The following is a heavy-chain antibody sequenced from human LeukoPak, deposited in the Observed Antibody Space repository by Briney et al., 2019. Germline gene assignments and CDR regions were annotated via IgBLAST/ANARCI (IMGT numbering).Heavy chain of an antibody. CDR2: ISGSGGST. J-gene: IGHJ5*02. V-gene: IGHV3-23*01. D-gene: IGHD3-10*01. CDR3: ARDHLGYYYGSGSYQGRWFDP. Sequence: PGGSLRLSCAASGFTFSSYAMSWVRQAPGKGLEWVSAISGSGGSTYYADSVKGRFTISRDNSKNTLYLQMNSLRAEDTAVYYCARDHLGYYYGSGSYQGRWFDPWGQGILVTVSS. CDR1: GFTFSSYA.